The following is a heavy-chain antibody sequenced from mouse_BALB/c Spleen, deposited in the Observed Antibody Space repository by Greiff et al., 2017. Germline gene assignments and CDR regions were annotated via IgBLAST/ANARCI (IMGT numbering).Heavy chain of an antibody. CDR1: GYTFSSYW. D-gene: IGHD1-1*01. CDR3: SKSYYYGSSYGFAY. CDR2: ILTGSGST. V-gene: IGHV1-9*01. Sequence: QVQLLQSGAELMKPGASVKISCKASGYTFSSYWIAWVQQRPGHGLEWIGEILTGSGSTNYNEKLKGKATFTADTSTNTAYMQLSSLTSEDSAVYYRSKSYYYGSSYGFAYWGQGTLVTVSA. J-gene: IGHJ3*01.